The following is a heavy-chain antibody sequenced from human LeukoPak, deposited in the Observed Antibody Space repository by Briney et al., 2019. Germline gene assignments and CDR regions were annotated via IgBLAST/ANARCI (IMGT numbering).Heavy chain of an antibody. Sequence: PGGSLRLSCAASGFTVSSNYMSWVRQAPGKGLEWVSYISSSSSTIYYADSVKGRFTISRDNAKNSLYLQMNSLRDEDTAVYYCARDLTSNGDLTDAFDIWGQGTMVTVSS. V-gene: IGHV3-48*02. D-gene: IGHD4-17*01. CDR3: ARDLTSNGDLTDAFDI. CDR1: GFTVSSNY. CDR2: ISSSSSTI. J-gene: IGHJ3*02.